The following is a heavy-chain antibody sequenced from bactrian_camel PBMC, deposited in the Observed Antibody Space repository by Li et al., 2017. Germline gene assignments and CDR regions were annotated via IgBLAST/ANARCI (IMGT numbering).Heavy chain of an antibody. V-gene: IGHV3S54*01. D-gene: IGHD6*01. J-gene: IGHJ4*01. CDR1: DTDTDTFHC. CDR2: ISTGDGTP. Sequence: HVQLVESGGGSVQEGGSLRLSCAARDTDTDTFHCMGWFRQGPGKEREGVAAISTGDGTPYYADPVKDRFTISRDNAENTLYLQMNNLQPEDTAMYYCAAEDARCRISYGGPRPAREYNYWCFGTQVTVS. CDR3: AAEDARCRISYGGPRPAREYNY.